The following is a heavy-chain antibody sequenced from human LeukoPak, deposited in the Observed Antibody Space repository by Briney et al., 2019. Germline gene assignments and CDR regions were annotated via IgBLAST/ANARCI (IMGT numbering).Heavy chain of an antibody. Sequence: ASVKVSCTASGYIFTSYSMHWVRRAPGQGLEWMGIINTSGGTTNYAQKFQGRVTMTRDTSTSTVYMDLSSLRSEDTAMYYCARDDEGVGATTLFDYWGQGTLVTVSS. D-gene: IGHD1-26*01. CDR3: ARDDEGVGATTLFDY. CDR1: GYIFTSYS. CDR2: INTSGGTT. V-gene: IGHV1-46*01. J-gene: IGHJ4*02.